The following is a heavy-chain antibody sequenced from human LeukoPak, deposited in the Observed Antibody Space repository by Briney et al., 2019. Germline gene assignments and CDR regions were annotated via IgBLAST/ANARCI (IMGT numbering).Heavy chain of an antibody. J-gene: IGHJ4*02. D-gene: IGHD6-6*01. CDR1: GGSFSGYY. Sequence: SETLSLTCAVYGGSFSGYYWSWIRQPPAKGLGWIGEINHSGSTNYNPSLKSRVTISVDTSKNQFSLKLSSVTAADTAVYYCARATSSIAARNFDYWGQGTLVTVSS. V-gene: IGHV4-34*01. CDR2: INHSGST. CDR3: ARATSSIAARNFDY.